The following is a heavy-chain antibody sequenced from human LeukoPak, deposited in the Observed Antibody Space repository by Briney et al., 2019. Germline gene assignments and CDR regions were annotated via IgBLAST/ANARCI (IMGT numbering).Heavy chain of an antibody. Sequence: SETLSLTCTVSGGSISSYFWSWIRQPPGKGLEWIGYIYYSGSTNYNPSVKSRVTISVDTSNNQFSLKLGSVTAADTAVYYCARDRLYCSSSSCYREYFEYWGQGILVTVSS. CDR2: IYYSGST. D-gene: IGHD2-2*01. J-gene: IGHJ4*02. CDR1: GGSISSYF. CDR3: ARDRLYCSSSSCYREYFEY. V-gene: IGHV4-59*01.